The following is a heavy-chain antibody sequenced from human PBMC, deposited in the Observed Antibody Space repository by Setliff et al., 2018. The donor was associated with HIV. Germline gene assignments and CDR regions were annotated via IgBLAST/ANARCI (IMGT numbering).Heavy chain of an antibody. D-gene: IGHD6-6*01. Sequence: PSETLSLTCTVSGGSISSEGYYWSWIRQHPGKGLEWIGYIYYSGNTYYSPSLRSRLTISVDTSKNQFSLKLRSVTAADTAVYYCVRAEYSSSSDWFAPWGQGALVT. CDR2: IYYSGNT. CDR1: GGSISSEGYY. V-gene: IGHV4-31*03. J-gene: IGHJ5*02. CDR3: VRAEYSSSSDWFAP.